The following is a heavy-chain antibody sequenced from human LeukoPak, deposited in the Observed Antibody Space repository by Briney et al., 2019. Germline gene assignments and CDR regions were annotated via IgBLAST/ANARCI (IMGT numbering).Heavy chain of an antibody. D-gene: IGHD2-15*01. CDR1: GGSISSSSYY. CDR2: IYYSGST. Sequence: SETLSLTCTVSGGSISSSSYYWGWIRQPPGTGLEWIGSIYYSGSTYYNPSLKSRVTISVDTSKNQFSLKLSSVTAADTAVYYCAKAVVAAIGCWGQGTLVTVSS. J-gene: IGHJ4*02. V-gene: IGHV4-39*01. CDR3: AKAVVAAIGC.